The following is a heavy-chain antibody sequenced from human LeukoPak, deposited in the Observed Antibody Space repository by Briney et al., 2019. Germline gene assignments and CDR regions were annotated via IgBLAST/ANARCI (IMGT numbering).Heavy chain of an antibody. CDR3: ARDYMYAYYYDSSGYPVGY. Sequence: GGSLRLSCAASGFTFSDYYMSWIRQAPGKGLEWVSYISSSGSTIYYADSVKGRFTISRDNAKNSLYLQTNSLRAEDTAVYYCARDYMYAYYYDSSGYPVGYWGQGTLVTVSS. D-gene: IGHD3-22*01. CDR2: ISSSGSTI. J-gene: IGHJ4*02. CDR1: GFTFSDYY. V-gene: IGHV3-11*04.